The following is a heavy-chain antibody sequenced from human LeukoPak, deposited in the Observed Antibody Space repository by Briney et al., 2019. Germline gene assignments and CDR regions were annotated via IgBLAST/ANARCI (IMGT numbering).Heavy chain of an antibody. CDR1: GYTFTSYD. V-gene: IGHV1-8*03. Sequence: GASVKVSCKASGYTFTSYDINWVRQATGQGLEWMGWMNPNSGDTAYAQKFQGRVTITRNTSISTAYMELSSLRSEDTAVYYCARVPDYDFWSGYYNWGQGTLVTVSS. D-gene: IGHD3-3*01. J-gene: IGHJ4*02. CDR2: MNPNSGDT. CDR3: ARVPDYDFWSGYYN.